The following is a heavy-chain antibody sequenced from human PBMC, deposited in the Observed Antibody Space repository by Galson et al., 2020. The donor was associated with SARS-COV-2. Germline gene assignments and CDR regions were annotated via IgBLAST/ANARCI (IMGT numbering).Heavy chain of an antibody. CDR3: ARAWDSSTWKTYFDY. D-gene: IGHD6-13*01. CDR1: GYTFISYG. J-gene: IGHJ4*02. CDR2: ISDYNGNT. Sequence: ASVKVSCQASGYTFISYGISWVRQAPGQGLEWMGWISDYNGNTNYAQRFQGRVTMTTDTSTRTAYMELRSLRSDDTAVYYCARAWDSSTWKTYFDYWGQGTLVTVSS. V-gene: IGHV1-18*01.